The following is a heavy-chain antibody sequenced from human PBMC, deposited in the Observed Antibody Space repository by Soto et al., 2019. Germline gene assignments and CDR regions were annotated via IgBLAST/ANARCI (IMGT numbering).Heavy chain of an antibody. D-gene: IGHD2-21*01. CDR3: AREERKGIISWFDP. CDR2: IYYTGIT. J-gene: IGHJ5*02. V-gene: IGHV4-30-4*01. CDR1: GGSVSNKTYY. Sequence: SETLSLTCSVSGGSVSNKTYYWSWIRQSPGKGLEWIGYIYYTGITHLNPSLKSRLTMAVDTSKNEFSLKLTSVSAADTAVYFCAREERKGIISWFDPWGQGTPVTVSS.